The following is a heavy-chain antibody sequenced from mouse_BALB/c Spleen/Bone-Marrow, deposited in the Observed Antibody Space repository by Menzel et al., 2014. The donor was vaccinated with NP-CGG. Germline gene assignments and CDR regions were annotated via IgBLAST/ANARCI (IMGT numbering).Heavy chain of an antibody. CDR2: IDPANGYT. J-gene: IGHJ2*01. V-gene: IGHV14-3*02. CDR1: GFNIKDSY. Sequence: VHVKQSGAELVKPGASVKLSCTASGFNIKDSYMHWVKQRPEQGLEWIGRIDPANGYTKYDPKFQGKITITADTSSNTADQQLSDLTAKDTTVYYCTRSDYWGQGTTLTVSS. CDR3: TRSDY.